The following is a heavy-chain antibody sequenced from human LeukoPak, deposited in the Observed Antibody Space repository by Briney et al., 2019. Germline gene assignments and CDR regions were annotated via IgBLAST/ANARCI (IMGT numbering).Heavy chain of an antibody. Sequence: SETLSLTCTVSGYSISSGYFWGWTRQPPGKGLEWIGTIYNSGSTYYNASLESRVTISVDTSKNQFSLKLSSVTAADTAVYYCARANYYDTSGYSRGAFDIWGQGTMVTVSS. D-gene: IGHD3-22*01. CDR2: IYNSGST. CDR1: GYSISSGYF. CDR3: ARANYYDTSGYSRGAFDI. V-gene: IGHV4-38-2*02. J-gene: IGHJ3*02.